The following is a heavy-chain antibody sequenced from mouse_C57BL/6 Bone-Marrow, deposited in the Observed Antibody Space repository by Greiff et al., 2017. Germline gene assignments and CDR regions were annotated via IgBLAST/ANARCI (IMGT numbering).Heavy chain of an antibody. CDR1: GYAFSSYW. V-gene: IGHV1-80*01. CDR3: ARSVCYSNLWFAY. D-gene: IGHD2-5*01. CDR2: IYPGDGDT. Sequence: VQLQQSGAELVKPGASVKISCKASGYAFSSYWMNWVKQRPGKGLEWIGQIYPGDGDTNYNGKFKGKATLTADKSSSTAYMQLSSLTSEDSAVYFCARSVCYSNLWFAYWGQGTLVTVSA. J-gene: IGHJ3*01.